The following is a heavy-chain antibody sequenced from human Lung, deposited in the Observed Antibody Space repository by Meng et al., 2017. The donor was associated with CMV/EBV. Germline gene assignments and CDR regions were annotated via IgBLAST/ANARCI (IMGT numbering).Heavy chain of an antibody. J-gene: IGHJ4*02. Sequence: GGSLRLSCAASGFTFSSYSMNWVRQAPGKGLEWVSYISSSSSTIYYADSVKGRFTISRDNAKNSLYLQMNSLRAEDTAVYYCARKVPFDYWGKGTLVTGSS. V-gene: IGHV3-48*04. CDR2: ISSSSSTI. CDR3: ARKVPFDY. CDR1: GFTFSSYS.